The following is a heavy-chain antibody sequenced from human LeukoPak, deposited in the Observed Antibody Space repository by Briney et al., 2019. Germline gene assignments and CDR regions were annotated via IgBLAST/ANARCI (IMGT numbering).Heavy chain of an antibody. D-gene: IGHD6-13*01. V-gene: IGHV3-53*01. CDR3: ARDSSSSWSRNGMDV. J-gene: IGHJ6*02. Sequence: PGGSLRLSCAASGFTVSSYYMTWVRQAPGKGLEWVSVIYPGGTTYYADSVKGRFAISRDNPKNTVYLQMNSLRADDTAVYYCARDSSSSWSRNGMDVWGQGTTVTVSS. CDR1: GFTVSSYY. CDR2: IYPGGTT.